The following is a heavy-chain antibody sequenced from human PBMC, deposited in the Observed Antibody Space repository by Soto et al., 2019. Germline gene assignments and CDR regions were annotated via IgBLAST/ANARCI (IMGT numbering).Heavy chain of an antibody. CDR1: GGSFSGYY. Sequence: SGTLALTCAVYGGSFSGYYWSWIRQPPGKGLEWIGEINHSGSTNYNPSLKSRVTISVDTSKNQFSLKLSSVTAADTAVYYCARVSIFGVVIMCYYYDGMDVWGQGTTVT. V-gene: IGHV4-34*01. CDR2: INHSGST. D-gene: IGHD3-3*02. J-gene: IGHJ6*02. CDR3: ARVSIFGVVIMCYYYDGMDV.